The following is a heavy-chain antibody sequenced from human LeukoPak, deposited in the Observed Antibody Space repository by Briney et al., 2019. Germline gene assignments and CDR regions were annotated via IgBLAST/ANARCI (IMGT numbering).Heavy chain of an antibody. CDR2: INPNSGGT. V-gene: IGHV1-2*02. CDR1: GYTFTGYY. D-gene: IGHD2-15*01. J-gene: IGHJ1*01. CDR3: ARVPRGYCSGGSCYTPGYFQH. Sequence: ASVKVSCKASGYTFTGYYMHWVRQAPGQGLEWMGWINPNSGGTNYAQKFQGRVTVTRDTSISTAYMELSRLRSDDTAVYYCARVPRGYCSGGSCYTPGYFQHWGQGTLVTVSS.